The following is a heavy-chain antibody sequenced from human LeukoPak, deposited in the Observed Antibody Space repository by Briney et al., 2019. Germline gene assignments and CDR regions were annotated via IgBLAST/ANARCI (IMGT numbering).Heavy chain of an antibody. CDR1: GGSFSGYY. CDR2: IYYSGST. V-gene: IGHV4-59*01. D-gene: IGHD3-22*01. J-gene: IGHJ6*03. Sequence: PSETLSLTCAVYGGSFSGYYWSWIRQPPGKGLEWIGYIYYSGSTNYNPSLKSRVTISVDTSKNQFSLKLSSVTAADTAVYYCARATYYYDSSGSVSTNYYYYYMDVWGKGTTVTISS. CDR3: ARATYYYDSSGSVSTNYYYYYMDV.